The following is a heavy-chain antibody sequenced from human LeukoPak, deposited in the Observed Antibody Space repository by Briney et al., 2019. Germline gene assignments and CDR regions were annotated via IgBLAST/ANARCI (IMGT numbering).Heavy chain of an antibody. J-gene: IGHJ4*02. Sequence: SETLSLTCTVSGGSINSYYWSWIRQPPGKGLEWIGYIFCSGSTTYSKYSPSPKSRVTISVDTSKNQFSLRLTSVTAADTAVYYCAALVGPTKAIDYWGQGTLVTVSS. V-gene: IGHV4-59*01. CDR1: GGSINSYY. CDR3: AALVGPTKAIDY. D-gene: IGHD1-26*01. CDR2: IFCSGSTTYS.